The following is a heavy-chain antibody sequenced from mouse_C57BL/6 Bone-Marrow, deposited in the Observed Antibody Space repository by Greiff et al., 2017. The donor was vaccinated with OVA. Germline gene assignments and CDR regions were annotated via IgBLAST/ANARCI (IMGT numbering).Heavy chain of an antibody. CDR2: INPNYGTT. Sequence: VQLKQSGPELVKPGASVKISCKASGYSFTDYNMNWVKQSNGKSLEWIGVINPNYGTTSYNQKFKGKATLTVDQSSSTAYMQLNSLTSEDSAVYYCAVYYGSSYRYFDVWGTGTTVTVSA. CDR3: AVYYGSSYRYFDV. V-gene: IGHV1-39*01. CDR1: GYSFTDYN. D-gene: IGHD1-1*01. J-gene: IGHJ1*03.